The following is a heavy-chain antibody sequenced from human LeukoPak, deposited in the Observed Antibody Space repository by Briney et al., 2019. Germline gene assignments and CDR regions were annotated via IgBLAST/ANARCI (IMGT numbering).Heavy chain of an antibody. V-gene: IGHV3-23*01. Sequence: PGGSLRLSCAASGFTFSSYGMSWVRQAPGKGLEWVSAISGSGGSTYYADSVKGRFTISRDNSKNTLYLQMNSLRAEDTAVYYCAKPGTLLLWFGELPQREYYFDYWGQGTLVTVSS. CDR3: AKPGTLLLWFGELPQREYYFDY. CDR1: GFTFSSYG. CDR2: ISGSGGST. D-gene: IGHD3-10*01. J-gene: IGHJ4*02.